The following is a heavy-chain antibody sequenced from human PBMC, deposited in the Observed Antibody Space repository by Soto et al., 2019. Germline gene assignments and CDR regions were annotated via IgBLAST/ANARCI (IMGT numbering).Heavy chain of an antibody. CDR1: GGSISSYY. V-gene: IGHV4-59*08. CDR2: VHHSWGS. D-gene: IGHD3-10*01. J-gene: IGHJ6*02. CDR3: ARQGFGPLHGLVGV. Sequence: QVQLQESGPGLVKPSETLSLSCTVSGGSISSYYWSWFQQSPGKRMEWIGYVHHSWGSSYNPSLQSRGAISLDTSKSQFSLKVTSVTATDAAVYYCARQGFGPLHGLVGVWGQGTTVTVSS.